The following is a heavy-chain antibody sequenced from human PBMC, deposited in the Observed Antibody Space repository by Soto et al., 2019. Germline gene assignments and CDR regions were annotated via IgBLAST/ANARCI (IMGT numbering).Heavy chain of an antibody. V-gene: IGHV1-69*06. CDR1: GGTFSSYA. Sequence: SVKVSCKASGGTFSSYAISWVRQAPGQGLEWMGGIIPIFGTANYAQKFQGRVTITADKSTSTAYMELSSLRSEDTAVYYCARVGRVRYFDWLSTSHGMDVWGQGTTLTVSS. CDR2: IIPIFGTA. J-gene: IGHJ6*02. D-gene: IGHD3-9*01. CDR3: ARVGRVRYFDWLSTSHGMDV.